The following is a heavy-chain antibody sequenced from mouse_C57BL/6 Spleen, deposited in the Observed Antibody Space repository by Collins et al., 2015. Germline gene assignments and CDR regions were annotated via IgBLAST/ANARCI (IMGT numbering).Heavy chain of an antibody. CDR1: GYVFSNYW. J-gene: IGHJ3*01. V-gene: IGHV1-80*01. CDR2: IFPGDGDT. Sequence: QVLLQQSGAELAKPGASVKISCKASGYVFSNYWMNWVKQRPGKGLEWIGQIFPGDGDTNYNGKFEGKAILTADKSSSTAYMQLSSLTSEDSAVFFRARGPYWGQGTLVTVSA. CDR3: ARGPY.